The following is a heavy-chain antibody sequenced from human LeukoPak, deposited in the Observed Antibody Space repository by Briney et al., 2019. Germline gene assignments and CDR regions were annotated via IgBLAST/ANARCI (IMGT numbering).Heavy chain of an antibody. CDR1: GGSISSYY. Sequence: SETLSLTCTVSGGSISSYYWSWIRQPAGKGLEWIGRIYTSGSTNYNPSLKCRVTMSVDTSKNQFSLKLSSVTAADTAVYYCARGDYDILTGYSLFDYWGQGTLVTVSS. V-gene: IGHV4-4*07. D-gene: IGHD3-9*01. J-gene: IGHJ4*02. CDR3: ARGDYDILTGYSLFDY. CDR2: IYTSGST.